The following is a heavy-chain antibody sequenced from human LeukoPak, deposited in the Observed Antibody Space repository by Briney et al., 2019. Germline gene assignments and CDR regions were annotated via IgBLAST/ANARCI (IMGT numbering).Heavy chain of an antibody. J-gene: IGHJ4*02. CDR1: GFTFSSYG. D-gene: IGHD3-3*01. Sequence: PGGSLRLSCAASGFTFSSYGMHWVRQAPGKGLEWVAVISYDGSNKYYADSVKGRFTISRDNSKNTLYLQMNSLRAEDTAVYYCAKGYDFWSDYWGQGTPVTVSS. CDR3: AKGYDFWSDY. V-gene: IGHV3-30*18. CDR2: ISYDGSNK.